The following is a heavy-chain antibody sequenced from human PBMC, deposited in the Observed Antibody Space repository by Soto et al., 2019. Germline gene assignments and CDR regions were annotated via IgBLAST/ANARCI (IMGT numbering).Heavy chain of an antibody. Sequence: EVQLVESGGVVVQPGGSLRLSCAASGFTFDDYTMHWVRQAPGKGLEWVSLIFWDGSNTHYADSVKGRFTISRDNRKNSLYLQMDRLRTEDTALYYCATDMAYGGNSGPFDYWGQGILVTVSS. CDR2: IFWDGSNT. CDR3: ATDMAYGGNSGPFDY. D-gene: IGHD4-17*01. CDR1: GFTFDDYT. V-gene: IGHV3-43*01. J-gene: IGHJ4*02.